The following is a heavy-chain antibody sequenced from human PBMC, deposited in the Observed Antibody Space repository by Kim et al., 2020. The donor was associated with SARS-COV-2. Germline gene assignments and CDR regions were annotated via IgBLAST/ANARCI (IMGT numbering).Heavy chain of an antibody. CDR3: ARHYGDYHDAFDI. Sequence: GGSLRLSCAASGFTFSDYYMSWIRQAPGKGLEWVSYISRSSSYTNYADSVKGRFTISRDNAKNSLYLQMNSLRAEDTAVYYCARHYGDYHDAFDIWGQGTMVTVSS. D-gene: IGHD4-17*01. CDR2: ISRSSSYT. V-gene: IGHV3-11*03. CDR1: GFTFSDYY. J-gene: IGHJ3*02.